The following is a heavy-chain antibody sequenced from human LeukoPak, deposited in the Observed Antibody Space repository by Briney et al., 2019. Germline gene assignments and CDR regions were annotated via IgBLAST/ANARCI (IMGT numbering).Heavy chain of an antibody. CDR2: VNPNSGGT. Sequence: ASVKVSCKASGYTFTGYYMHWVRRAPGQGLEWMGWVNPNSGGTNYAQKFQGRVTMTRDTSISTAYMELSRLRSDDTAVYYCARTIVGATTGDYWGQGTLVTVSS. V-gene: IGHV1-2*02. CDR3: ARTIVGATTGDY. D-gene: IGHD1-26*01. J-gene: IGHJ4*02. CDR1: GYTFTGYY.